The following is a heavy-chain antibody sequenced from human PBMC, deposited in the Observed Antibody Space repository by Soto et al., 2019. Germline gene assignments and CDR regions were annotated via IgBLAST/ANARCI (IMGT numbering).Heavy chain of an antibody. J-gene: IGHJ4*02. Sequence: GGSLRLSCAASGFTFSSYGMHWVRQAPGKGLEWVAVIWYDGSNKYYADSVKGRFTISRDNSKNTLYLQMNSLRAEDTAVYYCARGVEWELPVGGLSLATSFDYWGQGTLVTVSS. CDR3: ARGVEWELPVGGLSLATSFDY. V-gene: IGHV3-33*01. CDR1: GFTFSSYG. D-gene: IGHD1-26*01. CDR2: IWYDGSNK.